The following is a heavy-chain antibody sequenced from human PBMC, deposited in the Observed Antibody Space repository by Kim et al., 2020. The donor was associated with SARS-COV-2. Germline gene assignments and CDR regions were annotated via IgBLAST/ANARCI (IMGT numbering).Heavy chain of an antibody. D-gene: IGHD3-16*01. V-gene: IGHV2-5*01. J-gene: IGHJ6*02. CDR3: AHAPLGYYYGMDV. Sequence: YSPSLKRRLTITKDTSKNQVVLTMTNMDPVDTATYYCAHAPLGYYYGMDVWGQGTTVTVSS.